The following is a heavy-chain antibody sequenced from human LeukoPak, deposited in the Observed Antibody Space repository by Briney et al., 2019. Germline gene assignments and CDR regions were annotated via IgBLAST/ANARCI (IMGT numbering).Heavy chain of an antibody. D-gene: IGHD5/OR15-5a*01. CDR1: GFTFSSYA. V-gene: IGHV3-30*04. CDR3: ASSLSVPGAFDI. J-gene: IGHJ3*02. Sequence: GGSLRLSCAASGFTFSSYAMHWVRQAPGKGLEWVAVISYDGSNKYYADSVKGRFTISRDNSKSTLYLQMNSLRAEDTAVYYCASSLSVPGAFDIWGQGTMVTVSS. CDR2: ISYDGSNK.